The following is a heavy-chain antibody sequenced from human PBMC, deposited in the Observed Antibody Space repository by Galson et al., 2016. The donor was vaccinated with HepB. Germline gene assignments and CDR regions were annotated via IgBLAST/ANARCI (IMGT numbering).Heavy chain of an antibody. D-gene: IGHD2-2*01. CDR3: AKGRRSGCSSTSCYPFDY. Sequence: SLRLSCAASGFTFSTYWMNWVRQAPGKGLEWVANIKPDGSEKYYVDSVKGRFTISRDNGKKSLYLQMNTLIAEDTAVYYCAKGRRSGCSSTSCYPFDYWGQGTLATVSS. CDR1: GFTFSTYW. J-gene: IGHJ4*02. CDR2: IKPDGSEK. V-gene: IGHV3-7*03.